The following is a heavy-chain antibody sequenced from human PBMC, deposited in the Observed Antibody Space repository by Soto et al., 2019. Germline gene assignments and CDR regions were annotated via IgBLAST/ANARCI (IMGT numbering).Heavy chain of an antibody. CDR3: ARDGGFGELKY. CDR1: GDTFSGYP. J-gene: IGHJ4*02. D-gene: IGHD3-10*01. Sequence: QVQLVQSGAELKKPGSSVKVSCKASGDTFSGYPINWVRQAPGEGLEWMGRIIPVFRTTNDAQRFEGRVTFTADESTNTAYMELRGLLSEDTAVYYCARDGGFGELKYWGPGTLVTVSS. V-gene: IGHV1-69*18. CDR2: IIPVFRTT.